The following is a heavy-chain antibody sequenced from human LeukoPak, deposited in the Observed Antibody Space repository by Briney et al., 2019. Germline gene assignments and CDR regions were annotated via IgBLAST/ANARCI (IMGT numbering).Heavy chain of an antibody. CDR3: ARSRDGYNFYYFDY. Sequence: PGGSLRLSCAASGFTFSDYYMSWIRQAPRKGLEWVSYISSSGSTIYYADSVKGRFTISRDNAKNSLYLQMNSLRAEDTAVYYCARSRDGYNFYYFDYWGQGTLVTVSS. D-gene: IGHD5-24*01. CDR1: GFTFSDYY. J-gene: IGHJ4*02. CDR2: ISSSGSTI. V-gene: IGHV3-11*01.